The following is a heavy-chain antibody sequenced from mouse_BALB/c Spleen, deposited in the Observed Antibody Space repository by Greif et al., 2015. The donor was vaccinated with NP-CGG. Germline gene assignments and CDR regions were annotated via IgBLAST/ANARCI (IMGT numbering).Heavy chain of an antibody. CDR3: ARGLDYAMDY. CDR2: ISDGGSYT. V-gene: IGHV5-4*02. CDR1: GFTFSDYY. D-gene: IGHD2-13*01. J-gene: IGHJ4*01. Sequence: EVKVVESGGGLVKPGGSLKLSCAASGFTFSDYYMYWVRQTPEKRLEWVATISDGGSYTYYPDSVKGRFTISRDNAKNNLYLQMSSLKSEDTAMYYCARGLDYAMDYWGQGTSVTVSS.